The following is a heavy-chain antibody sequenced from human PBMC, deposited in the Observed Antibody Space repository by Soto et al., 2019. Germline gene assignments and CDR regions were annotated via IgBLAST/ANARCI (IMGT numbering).Heavy chain of an antibody. CDR1: GFTFSSYA. D-gene: IGHD3-10*01. V-gene: IGHV3-23*01. J-gene: IGHJ4*02. CDR3: AKASGWFGEFDY. Sequence: AASGFTFSSYAMSWVRQAPGTGLEWVSAISGSGGSTYYADSVKGRFTISRDNSKNTLYLQMNSLRAEDTAVYYCAKASGWFGEFDYWGQGTLVTVSS. CDR2: ISGSGGST.